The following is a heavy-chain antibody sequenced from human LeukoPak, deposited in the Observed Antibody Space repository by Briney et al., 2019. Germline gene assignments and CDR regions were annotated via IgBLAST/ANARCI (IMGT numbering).Heavy chain of an antibody. D-gene: IGHD5-24*01. Sequence: PSETLSLTCTVSGGSISSGDYYWSWIRQPPGKGLEWIGYIYYSGSTYYNPSLKSRVTISVDTSKNQFSLKLSSVTAADTAVYYCARVEDYYYYMDVWGKGTTVTVSS. CDR2: IYYSGST. J-gene: IGHJ6*03. V-gene: IGHV4-30-4*08. CDR1: GGSISSGDYY. CDR3: ARVEDYYYYMDV.